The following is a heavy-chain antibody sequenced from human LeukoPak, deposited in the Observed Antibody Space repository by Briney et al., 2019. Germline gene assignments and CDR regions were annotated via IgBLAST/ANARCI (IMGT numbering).Heavy chain of an antibody. Sequence: GGSLRLSCAASGFTFSSYAMSWVRQAPGKGLEWVANIKQDGSEKYYVDSVKGRFTISRDNAKNSLYLQMNSLRAEDTAVYYCAGGGYSFFYWGQGTLVTVSS. D-gene: IGHD5-18*01. CDR3: AGGGYSFFY. V-gene: IGHV3-7*03. CDR2: IKQDGSEK. J-gene: IGHJ4*02. CDR1: GFTFSSYA.